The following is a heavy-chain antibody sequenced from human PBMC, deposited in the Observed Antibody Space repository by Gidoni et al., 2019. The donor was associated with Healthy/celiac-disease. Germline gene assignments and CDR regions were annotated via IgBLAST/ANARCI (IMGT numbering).Heavy chain of an antibody. CDR3: AKTLEDSSGGYGY. V-gene: IGHV3-30*18. Sequence: QVQLVESGGGVVQPGRSLRLSCAASGFTFSSDGMHWVRQAPGKGLEWVAVISYDGSNKYYADSVKGRFTISRDNSKNTLYLQMNSLRAEDTAVYYCAKTLEDSSGGYGYWGQGTLVTVSS. CDR1: GFTFSSDG. CDR2: ISYDGSNK. J-gene: IGHJ4*02. D-gene: IGHD6-19*01.